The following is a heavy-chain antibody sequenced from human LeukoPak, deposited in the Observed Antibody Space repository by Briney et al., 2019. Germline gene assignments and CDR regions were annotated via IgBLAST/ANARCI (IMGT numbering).Heavy chain of an antibody. J-gene: IGHJ4*02. D-gene: IGHD3-22*01. CDR3: ARGAYYYDSSGYHDY. V-gene: IGHV1-69*04. Sequence: ASVKVSCKASGGTFSSYAISWVRQAPGQGLEWMGRIIPILGIANYAQKFQGRVTITADKSTSTAYMELSSLRSEDTAVYYCARGAYYYDSSGYHDYWGQGTLVTVSS. CDR1: GGTFSSYA. CDR2: IIPILGIA.